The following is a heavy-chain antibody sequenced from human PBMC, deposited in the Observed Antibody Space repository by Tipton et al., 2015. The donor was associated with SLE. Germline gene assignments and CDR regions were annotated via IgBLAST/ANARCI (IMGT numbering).Heavy chain of an antibody. Sequence: TLSLTCTVSGGSISSRYWSWIRQPPGKGLEWIGYIYYSGSTNYNPSLKSRVTISVDTSKNQFSLKLSSVTAADTAVYYCARERHYYDSSGYAFDIWGQGTMVTVSS. J-gene: IGHJ3*02. CDR2: IYYSGST. CDR3: ARERHYYDSSGYAFDI. CDR1: GGSISSRY. V-gene: IGHV4-59*11. D-gene: IGHD3-22*01.